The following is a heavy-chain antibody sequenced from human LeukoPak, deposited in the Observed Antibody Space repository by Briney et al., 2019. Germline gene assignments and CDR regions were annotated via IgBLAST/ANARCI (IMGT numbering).Heavy chain of an antibody. CDR1: GGSISSYY. J-gene: IGHJ6*03. Sequence: SETLSLTCTVSGGSISSYYWSWIRQPPGKGLEWIGYIYYSGSTNYNPSLKSRVTISVDTSKNQFSLKLSSVTAADTAVYYCARSYSGSYYAYYYYYTDVWGKGTTVTISS. CDR3: ARSYSGSYYAYYYYYTDV. CDR2: IYYSGST. D-gene: IGHD1-26*01. V-gene: IGHV4-59*01.